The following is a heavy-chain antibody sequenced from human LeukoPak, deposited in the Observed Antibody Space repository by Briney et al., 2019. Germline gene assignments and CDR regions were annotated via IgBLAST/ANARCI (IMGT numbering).Heavy chain of an antibody. CDR3: ARDGDYESSGYYLLDY. V-gene: IGHV1-2*02. CDR1: GYTFTGYY. CDR2: INPNSGGT. D-gene: IGHD3-22*01. Sequence: ASVEVSCKASGYTFTGYYMHWVRQAPGQGLEWMGWINPNSGGTNYAQKFQGRVTMTRDTSISTAYMELSRLRSDDTAVYYCARDGDYESSGYYLLDYWGQGTLVTVSS. J-gene: IGHJ4*02.